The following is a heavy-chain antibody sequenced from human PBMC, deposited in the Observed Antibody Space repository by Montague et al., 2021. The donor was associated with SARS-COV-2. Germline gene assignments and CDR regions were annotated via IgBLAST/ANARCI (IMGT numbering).Heavy chain of an antibody. D-gene: IGHD1-1*01. Sequence: SQTLSLTCTVSGGSISTYYWNWIRQPPGKGLEWIGYIYYNGYTAYNPSLKSRVTISVDTSKNQFSLKLTSVTAADPAVYYCARDRETTTDKFYGMDVWGQGTTVTVSS. J-gene: IGHJ6*02. CDR2: IYYNGYT. V-gene: IGHV4-59*13. CDR1: GGSISTYY. CDR3: ARDRETTTDKFYGMDV.